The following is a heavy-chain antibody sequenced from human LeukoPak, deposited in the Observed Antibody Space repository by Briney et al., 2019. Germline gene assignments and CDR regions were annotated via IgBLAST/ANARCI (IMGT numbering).Heavy chain of an antibody. Sequence: SETLSLTCTVSGGSISSSSYYWGWIRQPPGKGLEWIGSIYYSGSTYYNPSLKSRVTITVDTSKNQFPLKLSSVTAANTAVYYCARDRATYYYDSSGPYNWFDPWGKGTLVTVSS. D-gene: IGHD3-22*01. V-gene: IGHV4-39*06. CDR3: ARDRATYYYDSSGPYNWFDP. CDR1: GGSISSSSYY. J-gene: IGHJ5*02. CDR2: IYYSGST.